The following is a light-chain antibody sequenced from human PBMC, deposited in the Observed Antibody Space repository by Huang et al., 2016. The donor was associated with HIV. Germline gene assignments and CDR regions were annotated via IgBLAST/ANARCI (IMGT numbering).Light chain of an antibody. J-gene: IGKJ2*01. V-gene: IGKV1-39*01. Sequence: DIQMTQSPSSLSASIGDRVTISCRSSQSISTYLNWYQQKPGKAPRLLIYATSSLPSGVPAKFTGEGSGTDFTLTITSLQREDFATYYCQQSYKTPYTFGQGTKLEIK. CDR1: QSISTY. CDR2: ATS. CDR3: QQSYKTPYT.